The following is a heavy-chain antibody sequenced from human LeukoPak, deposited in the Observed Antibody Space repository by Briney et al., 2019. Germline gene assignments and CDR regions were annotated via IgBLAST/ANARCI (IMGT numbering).Heavy chain of an antibody. D-gene: IGHD4-17*01. J-gene: IGHJ4*02. CDR1: GYTFTSYY. Sequence: ASVKVSCKASGYTFTSYYIHWVRQAPGQGLEWMGIIDPTGGTTNYAQKFQGRVTVTRDTSTSNVYMELSSLRSEDTAVYYCARAEAYGDYDHWGQGTLVTVSS. CDR2: IDPTGGTT. V-gene: IGHV1-46*01. CDR3: ARAEAYGDYDH.